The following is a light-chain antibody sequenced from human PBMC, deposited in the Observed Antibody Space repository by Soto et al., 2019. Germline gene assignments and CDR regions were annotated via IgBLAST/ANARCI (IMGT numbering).Light chain of an antibody. Sequence: DSQMTQSPSSLSASVGDRVTITCRASQGIVNDLALYQQKPGYVTKLLIYAAATLQSGVPSRFSGSGSGTDFSLTVSSLQAEDVATYSCQRYNSSPLVSFGPGIKVDLK. CDR2: AAA. V-gene: IGKV1-27*01. CDR1: QGIVND. CDR3: QRYNSSPLVS. J-gene: IGKJ3*01.